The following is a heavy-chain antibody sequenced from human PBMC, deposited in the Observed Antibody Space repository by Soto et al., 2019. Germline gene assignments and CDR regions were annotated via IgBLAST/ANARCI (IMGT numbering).Heavy chain of an antibody. D-gene: IGHD3-3*01. CDR3: ARASSTIFGVVIIENNWFDP. CDR2: INHSGST. V-gene: IGHV4-34*01. J-gene: IGHJ5*02. Sequence: SETLSLTCAVYGGSFSGYYWTWIRQPPGTGLEWIGEINHSGSTNYNPSLKSRVTISVDTSKNQFSLKLSSVTAADTAVYYCARASSTIFGVVIIENNWFDPWGQGTLVTVSS. CDR1: GGSFSGYY.